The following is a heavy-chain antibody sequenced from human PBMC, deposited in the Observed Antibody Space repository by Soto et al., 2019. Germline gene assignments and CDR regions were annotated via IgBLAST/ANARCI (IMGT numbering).Heavy chain of an antibody. J-gene: IGHJ4*02. Sequence: QITLKESGPTLVKPTQTLTLTCTFSGFSLSSSGVGVGWIRKPPGKALEWLALIYWDYDKRYSPSLKSRLTITKDTSKYQVVLTMTNMDPVDTATYYRAHAHTTMSLGYWGQGTLFTVSS. CDR1: GFSLSSSGVG. V-gene: IGHV2-5*02. CDR2: IYWDYDK. CDR3: AHAHTTMSLGY. D-gene: IGHD5-12*01.